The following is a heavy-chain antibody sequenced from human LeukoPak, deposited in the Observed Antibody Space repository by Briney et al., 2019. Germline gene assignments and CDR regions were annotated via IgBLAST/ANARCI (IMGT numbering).Heavy chain of an antibody. CDR2: IDDSGSFT. V-gene: IGHV3-11*01. D-gene: IGHD3-16*01. CDR3: ARDTPLWDL. Sequence: PGGSLRLSCAASGFIFTDYYMSWIRQAPGKGLEWLSYIDDSGSFTYYADSVKGRFTISRDNAKNSVYLLMNSLSAEDTAVYFCARDTPLWDLWGQGTLVTVSP. CDR1: GFIFTDYY. J-gene: IGHJ5*02.